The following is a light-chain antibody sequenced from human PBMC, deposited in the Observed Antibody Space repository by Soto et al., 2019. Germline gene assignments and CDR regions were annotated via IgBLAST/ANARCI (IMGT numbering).Light chain of an antibody. V-gene: IGLV1-44*01. CDR2: TNN. J-gene: IGLJ3*02. CDR1: SSDIGSYA. Sequence: QSVLTQPPSASGTPGQRVTISCSGSSSDIGSYAVNWYQQLPGTAPKLLIYTNNQRPSGVPDRFSGSKSGTSASLAISGLQSEDEADYYCATWHDSLNGGVFGGGTKLTVL. CDR3: ATWHDSLNGGV.